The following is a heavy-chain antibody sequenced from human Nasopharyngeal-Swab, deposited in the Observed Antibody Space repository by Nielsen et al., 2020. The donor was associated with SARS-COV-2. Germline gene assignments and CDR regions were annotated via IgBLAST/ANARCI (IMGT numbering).Heavy chain of an antibody. V-gene: IGHV3-9*01. Sequence: LSLTCTVSGGSFSNYYWSWIRQPPGKGLEWVSGMGWNTNNIGYADSVKGRFTISRDNAKNSLYLQMNSLRAEDTALYYCVKDRWAIAGAGTVFDSWGQGTLVTVSS. D-gene: IGHD6-13*01. CDR2: MGWNTNNI. J-gene: IGHJ4*02. CDR3: VKDRWAIAGAGTVFDS. CDR1: GGSFSNYY.